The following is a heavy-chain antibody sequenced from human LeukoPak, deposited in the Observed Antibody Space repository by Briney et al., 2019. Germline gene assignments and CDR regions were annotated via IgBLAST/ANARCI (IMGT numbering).Heavy chain of an antibody. V-gene: IGHV3-53*01. CDR3: TRLLPSSHHFFDS. CDR1: GFTVSNDY. CDR2: IYGGGST. Sequence: PGGSLRLSCAVSGFTVSNDYMSWVHQAPGKGLEWVSVIYGGGSTYYADSVRGRFTISRDNSENTLYLQMDSLRTEDTAVYYCTRLLPSSHHFFDSWGQGTLVTVSS. D-gene: IGHD6-6*01. J-gene: IGHJ4*02.